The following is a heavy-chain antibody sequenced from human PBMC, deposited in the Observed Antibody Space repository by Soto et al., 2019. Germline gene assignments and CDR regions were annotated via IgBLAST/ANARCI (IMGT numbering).Heavy chain of an antibody. CDR3: AHSFAGSSRSYLFGRERTRVPRS. D-gene: IGHD3-22*01. CDR2: IYWNDDK. CDR1: GFSLSTSGVG. V-gene: IGHV2-5*01. Sequence: QITLKESGPPLVKPTQTLTLTCTFSGFSLSTSGVGVSWIRQPPGKALEWLALIYWNDDKRYSPSLKSMPTITKVTSKNQVALKMPNMDPVDTATYVCAHSFAGSSRSYLFGRERTRVPRSWAQGSLVTVSS. J-gene: IGHJ1*01.